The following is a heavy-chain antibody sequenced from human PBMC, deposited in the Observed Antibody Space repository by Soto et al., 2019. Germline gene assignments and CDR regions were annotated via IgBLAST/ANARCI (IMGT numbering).Heavy chain of an antibody. CDR3: ARAGNYDFWSGYPNRHNWFDP. CDR2: IYYSGST. V-gene: IGHV4-31*03. Sequence: PSETLSLTCTVSGGSISSGGYYWSWIRQHPGKGLEWIGYIYYSGSTYYNPFLKSRVTISVDTSKNQFSLKLSSVTAADTAVYYCARAGNYDFWSGYPNRHNWFDPWGQGTLVTVSS. D-gene: IGHD3-3*01. J-gene: IGHJ5*02. CDR1: GGSISSGGYY.